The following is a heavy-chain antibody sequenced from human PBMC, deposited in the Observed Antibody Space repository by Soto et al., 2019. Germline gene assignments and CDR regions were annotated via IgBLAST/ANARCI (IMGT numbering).Heavy chain of an antibody. J-gene: IGHJ6*02. D-gene: IGHD2-8*01. V-gene: IGHV5-51*01. CDR1: GCRFPSYW. CDR2: IYPGDSDT. CDR3: ARQGSNGAYYYYGMDV. Sequence: PGESLKISCKGSGCRFPSYWIAWVRQMPWKGLEWMGIIYPGDSDTIYSPSFQGQVTFSADKSTSTAYLQWSSLKASDTAMYYCARQGSNGAYYYYGMDVGGQGTTVTVSS.